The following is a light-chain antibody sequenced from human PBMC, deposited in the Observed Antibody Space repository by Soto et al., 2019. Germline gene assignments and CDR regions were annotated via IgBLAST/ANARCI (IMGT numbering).Light chain of an antibody. V-gene: IGKV3D-15*01. CDR1: QTVRSSH. CDR3: QQYNEWPPLT. CDR2: GAS. Sequence: EIVLTQSPGTLSLSPGERATLSCWASQTVRSSHLAWYQQMPGQAPRLLIYGASSRATGIPDRFSGSGSGTEFNLTISSLQSEDFAVYYCQQYNEWPPLTFGGGTKVDIK. J-gene: IGKJ4*01.